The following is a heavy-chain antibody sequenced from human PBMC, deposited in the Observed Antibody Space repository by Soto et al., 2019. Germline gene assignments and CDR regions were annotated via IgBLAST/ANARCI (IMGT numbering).Heavy chain of an antibody. Sequence: QITLKESGPPLVKPTQTLTLTCTFSGFSLSTSGVGVGWIRQPPGKALEWLALIYWDDDKRYSPSLKSRLTSTKDTTKTQVVLTRANMDPVDTATYYSAHRRGSGWYTRIMYGMDVWGQGTTVTVSS. V-gene: IGHV2-5*02. D-gene: IGHD6-19*01. CDR1: GFSLSTSGVG. J-gene: IGHJ6*02. CDR3: AHRRGSGWYTRIMYGMDV. CDR2: IYWDDDK.